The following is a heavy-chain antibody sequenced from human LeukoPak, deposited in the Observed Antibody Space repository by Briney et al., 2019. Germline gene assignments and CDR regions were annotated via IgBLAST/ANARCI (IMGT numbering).Heavy chain of an antibody. D-gene: IGHD4-17*01. CDR2: IKQDGGDK. J-gene: IGHJ4*02. Sequence: PGGSLRLSCAASGFTFSSYWMSWVRQAPGKALEWVANIKQDGGDKYYVGSVKGRFTISRDNAKNSLYLQMNSLRAEDMAVYYCARAGWRDYGDPGFDYWGQGILVTVSS. V-gene: IGHV3-7*01. CDR3: ARAGWRDYGDPGFDY. CDR1: GFTFSSYW.